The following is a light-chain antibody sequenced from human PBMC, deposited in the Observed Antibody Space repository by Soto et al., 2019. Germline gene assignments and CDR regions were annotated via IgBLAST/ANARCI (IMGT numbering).Light chain of an antibody. CDR2: LNSDGSH. CDR3: QTWGTAIHDVV. V-gene: IGLV4-69*01. CDR1: SGHSTYA. J-gene: IGLJ2*01. Sequence: QPVLTQSPSASASLGASVKLTCTLSSGHSTYAIAWHQQQPEKGPRYLMKLNSDGSHSEGDGIPDRFSGSSSGAERHLTISSLQSEDEADYYCQTWGTAIHDVVFGGGTKVTVL.